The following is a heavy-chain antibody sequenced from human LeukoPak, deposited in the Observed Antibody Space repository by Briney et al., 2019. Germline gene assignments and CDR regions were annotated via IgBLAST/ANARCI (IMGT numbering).Heavy chain of an antibody. D-gene: IGHD3-9*01. CDR2: IYYSGST. CDR3: ARSGQLRYFDWHYFDY. J-gene: IGHJ4*02. Sequence: SETLSLTCTVSGGSISSYYWSWIRQPPGKGLEWIGYIYYSGSTNYNPSLKSRVTISVDTSKNQFSLKLSSVTAADTAVYYCARSGQLRYFDWHYFDYWGQGTLVTVSP. CDR1: GGSISSYY. V-gene: IGHV4-59*08.